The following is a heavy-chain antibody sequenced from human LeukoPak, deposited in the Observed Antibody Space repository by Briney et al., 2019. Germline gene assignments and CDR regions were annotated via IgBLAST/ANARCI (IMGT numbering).Heavy chain of an antibody. V-gene: IGHV4-59*01. CDR2: IYYSGST. D-gene: IGHD3-16*01. CDR1: GGSFSDYF. J-gene: IGHJ4*02. Sequence: PSETLSLTCAVYGGSFSDYFWSWVRQPPGKGLEWIGYIYYSGSTTYNPSLKSRVTISVDTSKNQFSLKLTSVTAADTGVYYCVRHPRGGPYFDYWGQGTLVTVSS. CDR3: VRHPRGGPYFDY.